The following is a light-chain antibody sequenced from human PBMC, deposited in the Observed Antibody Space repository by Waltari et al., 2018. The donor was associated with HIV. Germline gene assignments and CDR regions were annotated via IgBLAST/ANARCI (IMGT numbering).Light chain of an antibody. CDR1: NSDIGTYDY. J-gene: IGLJ2*01. V-gene: IGLV2-8*01. CDR2: EVT. Sequence: QSALTQPPSASGSPGQSVTLSCTGTNSDIGTYDYVSWYQQHPGKAPKLVIAEVTKRPSGVSDRSSGAKSGNTAFLTVSGLQAEDEADYYWSSFANRDGFYVLFGGGTRLTVL. CDR3: SSFANRDGFYVL.